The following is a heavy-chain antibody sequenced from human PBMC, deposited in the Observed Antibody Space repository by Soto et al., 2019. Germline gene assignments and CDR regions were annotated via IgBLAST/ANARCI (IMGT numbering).Heavy chain of an antibody. Sequence: EVQLLESGGGLVQPGGSLRLSCAASGFSFSSYAMSWVRQAPGTGLEWVSCLSGSGGTTYYADSVKGRFTISRDNSKQTLYLQMNSLRADDTAVYYCAKDGLGGGTCKYNWFDPWGQGTLVTVSS. D-gene: IGHD2-15*01. CDR2: LSGSGGTT. CDR3: AKDGLGGGTCKYNWFDP. CDR1: GFSFSSYA. J-gene: IGHJ5*02. V-gene: IGHV3-23*01.